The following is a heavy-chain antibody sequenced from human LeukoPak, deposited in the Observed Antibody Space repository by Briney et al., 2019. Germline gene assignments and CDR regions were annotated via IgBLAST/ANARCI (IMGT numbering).Heavy chain of an antibody. V-gene: IGHV1-69*13. CDR2: IIPIFGTA. D-gene: IGHD5-12*01. J-gene: IGHJ4*02. CDR3: AGDSGYGMTSFDY. Sequence: SVKVSCKASGGTFSSYAISWVRQAPGQGLEWMGGIIPIFGTANYAQKFQGRVTITADESTSTAYMELSSLRSEDTAVYYCAGDSGYGMTSFDYWGQGTLVTVSS. CDR1: GGTFSSYA.